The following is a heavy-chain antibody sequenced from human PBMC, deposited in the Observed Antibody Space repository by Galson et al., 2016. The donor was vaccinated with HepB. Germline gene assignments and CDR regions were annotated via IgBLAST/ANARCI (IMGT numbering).Heavy chain of an antibody. CDR2: IKSKTDGGTT. CDR3: TTDGWAGGEPARTY. Sequence: SLRLSCAASGFTFNNAWMSWVRQAPGKGLEWVGRIKSKTDGGTTDYAAPVRGRFTISRDDSKDTLFLQMNSLENEDTAVYYCTTDGWAGGEPARTYCGQGTLVTVSS. D-gene: IGHD2-2*01. V-gene: IGHV3-15*01. J-gene: IGHJ4*02. CDR1: GFTFNNAW.